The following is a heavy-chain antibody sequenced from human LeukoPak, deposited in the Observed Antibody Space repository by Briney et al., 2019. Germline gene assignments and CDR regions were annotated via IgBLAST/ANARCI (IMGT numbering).Heavy chain of an antibody. CDR1: GYTFTSYG. CDR2: ISAYNGNT. J-gene: IGHJ4*02. D-gene: IGHD3-3*01. CDR3: ARTLYDFWSGYSGTGIDY. V-gene: IGHV1-18*01. Sequence: ASVKVSCKASGYTFTSYGISWVRQAPGQGLEWMGWISAYNGNTNYAQKLQGRVTMTTDTSTSTAYMELRSLRSDDTAVYYCARTLYDFWSGYSGTGIDYWGQGTLVTVSS.